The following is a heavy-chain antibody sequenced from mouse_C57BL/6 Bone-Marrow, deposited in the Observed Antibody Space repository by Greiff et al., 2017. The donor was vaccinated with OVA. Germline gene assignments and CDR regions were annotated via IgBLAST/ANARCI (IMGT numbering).Heavy chain of an antibody. CDR2: IYPRSGNT. CDR1: GYTFTSYG. V-gene: IGHV1-81*01. J-gene: IGHJ3*01. Sequence: QVQLKQSGAELARPGASVKLSCKASGYTFTSYGISWVKQRTGQGLEWIGEIYPRSGNTYYNEKFKGKATLTADKSSSTAYMELRSLTSEDSAVYVCARDYYGSRTYWGQGTLVTVSA. D-gene: IGHD1-1*01. CDR3: ARDYYGSRTY.